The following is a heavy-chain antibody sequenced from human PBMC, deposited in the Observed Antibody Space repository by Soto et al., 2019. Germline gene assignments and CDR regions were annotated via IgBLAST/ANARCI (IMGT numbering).Heavy chain of an antibody. CDR1: GYTFTSYY. D-gene: IGHD6-25*01. J-gene: IGHJ4*02. V-gene: IGHV1-46*01. Sequence: QVQLVQSGAEVKKPGASVKVSCKASGYTFTSYYMHWVRQAPGQGLEWMGMTKPTGGSTSYAQKFQGRVTMTRDTSTSTVYMELSSLTSEDTAVYYCARTFSDGLPSDYWGQGTLVTVSS. CDR2: TKPTGGST. CDR3: ARTFSDGLPSDY.